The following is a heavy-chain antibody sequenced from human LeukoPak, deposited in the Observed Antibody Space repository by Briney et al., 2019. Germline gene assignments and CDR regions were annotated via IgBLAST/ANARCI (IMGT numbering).Heavy chain of an antibody. CDR2: VSGFNGNT. J-gene: IGHJ4*02. V-gene: IGHV1-18*01. CDR3: ARGSTTNRNFDS. D-gene: IGHD1-14*01. CDR1: GYTFTNFV. Sequence: ASVKVSCKTSGYTFTNFVISWVRQAPGQGLEWMGWVSGFNGNTNYPQKFQGRVSMTTDSSTSSAYMELTSLRSDDTAVYFCARGSTTNRNFDSWGQGTLVTVSS.